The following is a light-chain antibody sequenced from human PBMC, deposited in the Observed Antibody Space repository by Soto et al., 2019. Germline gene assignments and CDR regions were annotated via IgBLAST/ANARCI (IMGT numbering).Light chain of an antibody. V-gene: IGKV1-27*01. CDR3: QQYGRSTIT. J-gene: IGKJ5*01. CDR1: QGISNY. Sequence: DIQMTQSPSSLSASVGDRVTITCRASQGISNYLAWYQQKPGKVPKLLIYAASTLQSGVPSRFSGSGSGTDFTLTIRRLEPEDLAVYYCQQYGRSTITFGQGTRLEI. CDR2: AAS.